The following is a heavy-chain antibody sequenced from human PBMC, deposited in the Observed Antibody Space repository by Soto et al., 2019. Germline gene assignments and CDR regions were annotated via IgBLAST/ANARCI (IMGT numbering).Heavy chain of an antibody. Sequence: PGGSLRRSCAPSRYRVSSHSMYCVRQATGKGLERVSYPSPSSHEIYYADSARGRFAMSRDNARNSVSLQMNSLRDDDTAVYYCVKGRLDFPHFDLWGQGALVTASS. CDR2: PSPSSHEI. CDR3: VKGRLDFPHFDL. V-gene: IGHV3-48*02. CDR1: RYRVSSHS. D-gene: IGHD6-19*01. J-gene: IGHJ4*02.